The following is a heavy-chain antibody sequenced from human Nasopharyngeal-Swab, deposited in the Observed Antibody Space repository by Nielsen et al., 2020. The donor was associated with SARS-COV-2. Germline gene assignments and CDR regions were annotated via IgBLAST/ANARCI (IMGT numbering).Heavy chain of an antibody. J-gene: IGHJ4*02. D-gene: IGHD5-24*01. CDR2: ISYDGGNK. V-gene: IGHV3-30*18. CDR3: AKDLAGDGYNWGYFDY. CDR1: GFTFSSYG. Sequence: GESLKISCAASGFTFSSYGMHWVRQAPGKGLEWVAVISYDGGNKYYADSVKGRFTISRDNSKNTLYLQMNSLRAEDTAVYYCAKDLAGDGYNWGYFDYWGQGTLVTVSS.